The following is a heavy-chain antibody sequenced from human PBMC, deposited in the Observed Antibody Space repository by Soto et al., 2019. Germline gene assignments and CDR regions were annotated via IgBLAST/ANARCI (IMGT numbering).Heavy chain of an antibody. CDR3: SKSGSSGWYGWFDP. Sequence: SGPTLVNPTETLTLTCIFSGFSLRTSGVGVGWIRQPPGKALEWLGFIYWNDDKRYSPSLKSRLTITKDTSKNQVVLTMTNMDPVDTATYYCSKSGSSGWYGWFDPWGQGSLVTVSS. CDR1: GFSLRTSGVG. J-gene: IGHJ5*02. CDR2: IYWNDDK. D-gene: IGHD6-19*01. V-gene: IGHV2-5*01.